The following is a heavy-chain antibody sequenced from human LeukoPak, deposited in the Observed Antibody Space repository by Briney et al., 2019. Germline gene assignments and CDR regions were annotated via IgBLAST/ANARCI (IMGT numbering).Heavy chain of an antibody. V-gene: IGHV3-21*01. D-gene: IGHD3-3*01. CDR3: ASGVNYFDY. Sequence: GGSLRLSCAASGFSFSTYHMNWVRQAPGKGLEWVSSISSRSSYIFYADSVKGRFTISRDNAKKSLYLQMNSLRAEDTAVYYCASGVNYFDYWGQGTMVTVSS. CDR2: ISSRSSYI. CDR1: GFSFSTYH. J-gene: IGHJ4*02.